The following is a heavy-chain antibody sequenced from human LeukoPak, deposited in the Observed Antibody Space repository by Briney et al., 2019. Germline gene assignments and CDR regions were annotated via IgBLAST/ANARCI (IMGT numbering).Heavy chain of an antibody. CDR3: ARGRDGYNFLNRGEYYYFDY. J-gene: IGHJ4*02. CDR2: FYTSGST. V-gene: IGHV4-59*10. CDR1: GGSFSNYY. D-gene: IGHD5-24*01. Sequence: SETLSLTCAVYGGSFSNYYWSWIRQPPGKGLEWIGRFYTSGSTNYNPSLKSRVTISVDTSKNQFSLKLSSVTAADTAVYYCARGRDGYNFLNRGEYYYFDYWGQGTLVTVSS.